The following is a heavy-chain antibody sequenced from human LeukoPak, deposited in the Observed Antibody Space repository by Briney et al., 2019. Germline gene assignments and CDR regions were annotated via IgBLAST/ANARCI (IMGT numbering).Heavy chain of an antibody. CDR2: IYYSGST. D-gene: IGHD6-13*01. V-gene: IGHV4-59*01. CDR3: ARVSKYSSSWYFFDS. Sequence: SETLSLTCAAYVGSFNDYYWSWIRQPPGKGPEWIGNIYYSGSTSYNPSLQSRVTISVDTSKNQFSLKFNSVTVADTAVYYCARVSKYSSSWYFFDSWGQGTLVTISS. J-gene: IGHJ4*02. CDR1: VGSFNDYY.